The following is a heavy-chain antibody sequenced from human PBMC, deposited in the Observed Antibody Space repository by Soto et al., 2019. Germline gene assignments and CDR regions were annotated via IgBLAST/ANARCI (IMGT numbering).Heavy chain of an antibody. V-gene: IGHV1-3*01. Sequence: ASVKVSCKASGHTFTSYAMHWVRQAPGQRLEWMGWINAGNGNTKYSQKFQGRVTITRDTSASTAYMELSSLRSEDTAVYYCARGAVAAHFDYWGQGTLVTVSS. CDR1: GHTFTSYA. D-gene: IGHD6-19*01. J-gene: IGHJ4*02. CDR2: INAGNGNT. CDR3: ARGAVAAHFDY.